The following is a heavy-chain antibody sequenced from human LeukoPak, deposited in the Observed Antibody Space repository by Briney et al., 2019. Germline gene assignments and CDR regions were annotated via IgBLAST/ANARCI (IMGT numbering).Heavy chain of an antibody. CDR3: ASLNGDYEGAALDI. CDR2: MYSGGNT. J-gene: IGHJ3*02. Sequence: GGSLRLSCAASGFTVGRNYMSWVRQAPGKGLEWVSVMYSGGNTYYADSVKGRFTISRDNSKNTLYLQMNSLRAEDTAVYYCASLNGDYEGAALDIWGQGTMVTVSS. D-gene: IGHD4-17*01. CDR1: GFTVGRNY. V-gene: IGHV3-53*01.